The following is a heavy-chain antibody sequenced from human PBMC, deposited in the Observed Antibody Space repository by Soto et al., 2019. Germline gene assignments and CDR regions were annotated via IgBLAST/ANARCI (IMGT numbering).Heavy chain of an antibody. V-gene: IGHV1-8*01. CDR1: GYTFTSYD. D-gene: IGHD3-3*01. CDR3: ARVPGSGLRRYYYYYMYV. J-gene: IGHJ6*03. CDR2: MNPNSGNT. Sequence: ASVKVSCKASGYTFTSYDINWVRQATGQGLEWMGWMNPNSGNTGYAQKFQGRDTMTRNTSISTAYMELSSLRSEDTAVYYCARVPGSGLRRYYYYYMYVWGKGTTVTVSS.